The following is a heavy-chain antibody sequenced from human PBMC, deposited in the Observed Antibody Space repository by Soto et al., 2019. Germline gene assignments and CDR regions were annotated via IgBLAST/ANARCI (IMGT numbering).Heavy chain of an antibody. V-gene: IGHV3-74*01. Sequence: GSLRLSCAVSGFTFANHWMHWVRQAPGKGLEWVSRMNSDGSTTDYADSVKGRFTVSRDNAKNTLYLQMNSLRAEDTAVYYCARDEVVYWRPGTLVTVSS. CDR1: GFTFANHW. CDR2: MNSDGSTT. CDR3: ARDEVVY. J-gene: IGHJ4*02.